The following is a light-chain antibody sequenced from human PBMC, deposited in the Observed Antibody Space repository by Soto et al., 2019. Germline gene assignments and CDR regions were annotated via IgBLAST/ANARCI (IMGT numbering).Light chain of an antibody. CDR2: EVS. CDR1: SSDVGVYNY. J-gene: IGLJ2*01. CDR3: SSYTSSSTRNVV. V-gene: IGLV2-14*01. Sequence: QSVLTQPASVSGSPGQSITFSCTGTSSDVGVYNYVSWYQHHPGKAPKLMIYEVSNRPSGVSNRFSGSKSGNTASLTISGLQAEDEADYYCSSYTSSSTRNVVFGGGTK.